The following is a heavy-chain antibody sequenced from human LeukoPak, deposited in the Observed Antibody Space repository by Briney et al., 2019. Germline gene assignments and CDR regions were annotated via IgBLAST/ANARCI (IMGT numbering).Heavy chain of an antibody. D-gene: IGHD4-23*01. CDR3: AGNYGGNSNY. V-gene: IGHV3-23*01. J-gene: IGHJ4*02. CDR2: ISGSGGST. CDR1: GFTFSTYA. Sequence: QPGGSLRLSCAASGFTFSTYAMSWVRQAPGKGLEWVPAISGSGGSTYYADSVKGRFTISRDNAKNSLYLQMNSLRAEDTAVYYCAGNYGGNSNYWGQGTQVTVSS.